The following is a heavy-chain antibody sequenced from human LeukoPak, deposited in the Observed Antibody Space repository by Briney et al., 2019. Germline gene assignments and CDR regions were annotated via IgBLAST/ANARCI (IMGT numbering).Heavy chain of an antibody. CDR3: ARDARHRYCSSTSCYRGWFDP. CDR2: IIPIFGTA. D-gene: IGHD2-2*01. CDR1: RGTFSSHT. V-gene: IGHV1-69*13. J-gene: IGHJ5*02. Sequence: GASVKVSCKASRGTFSSHTISWVRQAPGQGLEWMGGIIPIFGTANYAQKFQGRVTITADGSTSTAYMELSSLRSEDTAMYYCARDARHRYCSSTSCYRGWFDPWGQGTLVTVSS.